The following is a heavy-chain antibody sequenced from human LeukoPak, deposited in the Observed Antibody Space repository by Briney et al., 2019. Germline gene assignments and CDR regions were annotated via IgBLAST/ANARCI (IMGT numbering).Heavy chain of an antibody. D-gene: IGHD4-17*01. CDR1: GFTFSSYA. Sequence: PGGSLRLSCAASGFTFSSYAMHWVRQAPGKGLEWVAVISYDGSNKYYADSVKGRFTISRDNSKNTLYLQMNSLRAEDTAVYYCARNHDYGDYGDAFDIWGQGTMVTVSS. J-gene: IGHJ3*02. CDR3: ARNHDYGDYGDAFDI. V-gene: IGHV3-30-3*01. CDR2: ISYDGSNK.